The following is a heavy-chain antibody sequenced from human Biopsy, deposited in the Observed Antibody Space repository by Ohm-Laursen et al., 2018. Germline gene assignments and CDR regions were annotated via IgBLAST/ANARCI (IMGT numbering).Heavy chain of an antibody. J-gene: IGHJ6*02. D-gene: IGHD1-1*01. CDR1: GFTFSDYN. Sequence: GSLRLSCSASGFTFSDYNMHWVRQAPGKGLEWVALIDGSTSYIYYVDSVKGRFTISRDNAKNSLFPHMNSLRAEDTAVYYCARESALKWYKSLSYFNGMDVWGQGTTVTVSS. CDR2: IDGSTSYI. V-gene: IGHV3-21*01. CDR3: ARESALKWYKSLSYFNGMDV.